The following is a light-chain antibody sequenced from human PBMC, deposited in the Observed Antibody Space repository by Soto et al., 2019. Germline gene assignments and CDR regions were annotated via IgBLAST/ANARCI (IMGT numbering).Light chain of an antibody. CDR3: LQFNSYPLT. CDR1: QGISSA. CDR2: DAS. V-gene: IGKV1-13*02. Sequence: AIQLTQSPSSLSASVGDRVTITCRASQGISSALAWYQQKPGKAPKLLIYDASSLESGVPSRFSGSGSGTDFTLTISSLQPEDFVTYYCLQFNSYPLTFGQGTRLEIK. J-gene: IGKJ5*01.